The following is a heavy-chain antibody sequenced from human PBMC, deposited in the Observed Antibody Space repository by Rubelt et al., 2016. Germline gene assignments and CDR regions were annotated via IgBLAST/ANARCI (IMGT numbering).Heavy chain of an antibody. J-gene: IGHJ5*02. D-gene: IGHD3-10*01. CDR2: ISAYNGNT. CDR3: ARGVEYYYGSGTNWFDP. CDR1: GYTFTSYG. Sequence: QVQLVQSGAEVKKPGASVKVSCKASGYTFTSYGISWVRQAPGQGLEWMGWISAYNGNTNYAQKVQGRATMSTDTSTSTAYREMRSLRSDDTAVYYCARGVEYYYGSGTNWFDPWGQGTLVTVSS. V-gene: IGHV1-18*01.